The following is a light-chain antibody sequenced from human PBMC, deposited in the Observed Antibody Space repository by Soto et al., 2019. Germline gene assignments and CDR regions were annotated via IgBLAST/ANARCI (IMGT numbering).Light chain of an antibody. Sequence: QSVLTQPTSVSGAPGQRVTISCTGSSSNIGAGYDVHWYQQLPGTAPKLLIYGNSNRPSGVPDRFSGSKSGTSASLAITGXXXXXXXXXYXQSYDSSLSGSVFGGGTKLTVL. J-gene: IGLJ2*01. CDR3: QSYDSSLSGSV. V-gene: IGLV1-40*01. CDR1: SSNIGAGYD. CDR2: GNS.